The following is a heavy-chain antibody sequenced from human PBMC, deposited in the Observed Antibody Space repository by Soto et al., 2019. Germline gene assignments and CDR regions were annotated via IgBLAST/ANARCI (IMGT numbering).Heavy chain of an antibody. J-gene: IGHJ4*02. CDR3: ATHPPYGPLDH. CDR1: GVSISSSSYY. D-gene: IGHD4-17*01. CDR2: IYYSGST. V-gene: IGHV4-39*01. Sequence: SETLSLTCTVSGVSISSSSYYWGWIRQHPGKGLEWIGYIYYSGSTYYNPSLKSRVTISVDTSKNQFSLRLTSVTAADTAVYYCATHPPYGPLDHWGQGTLVTVSS.